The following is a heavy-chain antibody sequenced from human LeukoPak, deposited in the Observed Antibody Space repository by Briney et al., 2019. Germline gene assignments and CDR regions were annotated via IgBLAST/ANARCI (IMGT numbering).Heavy chain of an antibody. V-gene: IGHV3-30*04. CDR3: AEPVYGSGAFGD. D-gene: IGHD3-10*01. CDR2: ISFDGRNI. J-gene: IGHJ4*02. Sequence: GGFLRLSCAASGFSFSDYAIHWVRQAPGKGLEWVAVISFDGRNIHYADSVKARFSVSRDNSRSTAFLQMSSLRPDDTAIYYCAEPVYGSGAFGDWGQGTLVTVSS. CDR1: GFSFSDYA.